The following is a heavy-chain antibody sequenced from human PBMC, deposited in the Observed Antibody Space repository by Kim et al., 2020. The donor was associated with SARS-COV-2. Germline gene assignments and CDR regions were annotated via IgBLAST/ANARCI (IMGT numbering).Heavy chain of an antibody. D-gene: IGHD3-3*01. CDR3: ARDYNPHGSGGPGWFDP. CDR2: INPNSGGT. J-gene: IGHJ5*02. CDR1: GYTFTGYY. V-gene: IGHV1-2*02. Sequence: ASVKVSCKASGYTFTGYYMHWVRQAPGQGLEWMGWINPNSGGTNYAQKFQGRVTMTRDTSISTAYMELSRLRSDDTAVYYCARDYNPHGSGGPGWFDPWGQGTLVTVSS.